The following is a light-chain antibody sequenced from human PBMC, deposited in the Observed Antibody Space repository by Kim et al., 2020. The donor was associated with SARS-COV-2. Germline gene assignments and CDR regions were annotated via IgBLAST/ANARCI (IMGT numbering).Light chain of an antibody. CDR1: SSDVGAYNY. Sequence: QSASVSGSPGQSITISCTGTSSDVGAYNYVSWYQQHPGKAPKVMIYDVSKRPSGVSDRFSASKSGNTASLIISGLQAEDEADYYCSSYTSSTTWVFGGGTQLTVL. CDR2: DVS. V-gene: IGLV2-14*01. CDR3: SSYTSSTTWV. J-gene: IGLJ3*02.